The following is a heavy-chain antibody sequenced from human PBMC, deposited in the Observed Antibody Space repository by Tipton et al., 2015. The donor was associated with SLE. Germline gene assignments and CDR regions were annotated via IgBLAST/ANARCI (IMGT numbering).Heavy chain of an antibody. V-gene: IGHV3-11*06. CDR3: ARDRIAAASLDY. CDR1: GFTFSDYY. CDR2: ISSSSSYI. D-gene: IGHD6-13*01. Sequence: SLRLSCAASGFTFSDYYMSWIRQAPGKGLEWVSYISSSSSYIYYADSVKGRFTISRDNAKNSLYLQMNSLRAEDTAVYYCARDRIAAASLDYWGQGTLVTVSS. J-gene: IGHJ4*02.